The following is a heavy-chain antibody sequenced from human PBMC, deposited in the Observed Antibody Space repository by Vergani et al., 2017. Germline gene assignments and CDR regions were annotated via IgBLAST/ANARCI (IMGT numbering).Heavy chain of an antibody. Sequence: QLQLQESGPGLVKPSETLSLTCTVSGGSISSSSYYWGWIRQPPGKGLEWIGSIYYSGSTYYNPSLKSRVTMSVDTSKNQFSLKLSSVTAADTAVYYCARHGQRYGHSSSWYVVGDAFDIWGQGTMVTVSS. CDR2: IYYSGST. CDR3: ARHGQRYGHSSSWYVVGDAFDI. V-gene: IGHV4-39*01. J-gene: IGHJ3*02. CDR1: GGSISSSSYY. D-gene: IGHD6-13*01.